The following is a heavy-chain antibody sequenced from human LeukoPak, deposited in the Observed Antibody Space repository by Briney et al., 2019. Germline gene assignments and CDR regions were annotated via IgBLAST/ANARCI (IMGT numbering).Heavy chain of an antibody. CDR1: GYTFTSYG. J-gene: IGHJ5*02. CDR3: ARDVSSTSSWWFDP. D-gene: IGHD2-2*01. Sequence: ASVKVSCKASGYTFTSYGISWVRQAPGQGLEWMGWISAYNGNTNYAQKLQGRVTMTIDTSTSTAYMELRSLRSDDTAVYYCARDVSSTSSWWFDPWGQGTLVIVSS. V-gene: IGHV1-18*01. CDR2: ISAYNGNT.